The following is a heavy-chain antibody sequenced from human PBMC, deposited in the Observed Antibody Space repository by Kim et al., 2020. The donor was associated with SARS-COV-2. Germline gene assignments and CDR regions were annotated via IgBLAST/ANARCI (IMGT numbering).Heavy chain of an antibody. V-gene: IGHV3-7*01. CDR1: GFTFSSYW. CDR3: AILDPYSSGWYAY. CDR2: IKQDGSEK. D-gene: IGHD6-19*01. Sequence: GGSLRLSCAASGFTFSSYWMSWVRQAPGKGLEWVANIKQDGSEKYYVDSVKGRFTISRDNAKNSLYLQMNSLRAEDTAVYYCAILDPYSSGWYAYWGQGTLVTVSS. J-gene: IGHJ4*02.